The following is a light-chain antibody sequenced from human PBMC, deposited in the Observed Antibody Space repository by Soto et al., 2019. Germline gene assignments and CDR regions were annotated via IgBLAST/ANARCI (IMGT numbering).Light chain of an antibody. Sequence: DVVITQSPLSLPFTLGHPSSISCRSNQSLVHSDGIAYFSWFQQRPGRPPRRLIYKVSNRDSGVPARFSGSGSGTDFALKISRVEAEDVGVYYCMQGTHWPITFGQGTRLEIK. CDR3: MQGTHWPIT. CDR1: QSLVHSDGIAY. CDR2: KVS. J-gene: IGKJ5*01. V-gene: IGKV2-30*02.